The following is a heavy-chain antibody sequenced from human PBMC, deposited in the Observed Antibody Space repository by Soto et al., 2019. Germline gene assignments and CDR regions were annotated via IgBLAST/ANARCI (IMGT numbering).Heavy chain of an antibody. J-gene: IGHJ4*02. V-gene: IGHV3-49*04. CDR1: GFTFGDYA. D-gene: IGHD3-16*01. CDR3: TRASSLDFDF. CDR2: IRRNAYGGTT. Sequence: HPGGSLRLSCTTSGFTFGDYALSWVRQAPGKGLEWVGFIRRNAYGGTTDYAASVKGRFTISRDDSKSIAYLQMSSLRTEDTALYYCTRASSLDFDFWGQGTLVTVSS.